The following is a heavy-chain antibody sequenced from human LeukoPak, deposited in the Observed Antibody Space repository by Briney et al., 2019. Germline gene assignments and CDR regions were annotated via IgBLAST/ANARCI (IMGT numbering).Heavy chain of an antibody. D-gene: IGHD5-12*01. CDR1: GINLRDHY. CDR2: SRNKAYSYTT. Sequence: EGSLRLSCAASGINLRDHYIDWVRQAPGKGLEWVGRSRNKAYSYTTEYAASVKGRFTISRDDSKNSLYLQMNSLKTEDTAMYYCTQGYNGSDAAFHAWGQGTLVTVSS. J-gene: IGHJ5*02. V-gene: IGHV3-72*01. CDR3: TQGYNGSDAAFHA.